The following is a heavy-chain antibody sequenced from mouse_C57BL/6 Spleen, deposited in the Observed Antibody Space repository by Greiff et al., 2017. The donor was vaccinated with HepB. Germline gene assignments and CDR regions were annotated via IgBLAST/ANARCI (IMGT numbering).Heavy chain of an antibody. CDR1: GYAFSSSW. CDR2: IYPGDGDT. CDR3: ARGVTTVSHDY. D-gene: IGHD1-1*01. Sequence: VQLQQSGPELVKPGASVKISCKASGYAFSSSWMNWVKQRPGKGLEWIGRIYPGDGDTNYNGKFKGKATLTADKSSSTAYMQLSSLTSEDSAVYFCARGVTTVSHDYWGQGTTLTVSS. V-gene: IGHV1-82*01. J-gene: IGHJ2*01.